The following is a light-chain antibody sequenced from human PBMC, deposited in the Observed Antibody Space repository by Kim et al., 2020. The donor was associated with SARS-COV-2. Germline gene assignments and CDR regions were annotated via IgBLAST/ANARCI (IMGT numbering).Light chain of an antibody. CDR1: QSVSSSY. CDR2: GAS. Sequence: SPGERATLSCSASQSVSSSYLAWYQQKPGQAPRLLIYGASSRATGIPDRFSGSGSGTDFTLTISRLEPEDFAVYYCQQYGSSSLTFGGGTKVEIK. CDR3: QQYGSSSLT. J-gene: IGKJ4*01. V-gene: IGKV3-20*01.